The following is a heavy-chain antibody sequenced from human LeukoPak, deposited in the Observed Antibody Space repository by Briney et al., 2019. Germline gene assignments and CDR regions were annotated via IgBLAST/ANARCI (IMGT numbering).Heavy chain of an antibody. V-gene: IGHV3-48*04. Sequence: PGGTLRLSCAASGFTFNIYGMNWVRQAPGKGLEWASGTTGNGGGIYYADSVKGRFTISRDNAKTSLYLQMNSLRAEDTAVFYCARVGTPMVTIVAPYYMDVWGKGTTVTVSS. CDR1: GFTFNIYG. D-gene: IGHD5-18*01. CDR3: ARVGTPMVTIVAPYYMDV. J-gene: IGHJ6*03. CDR2: TTGNGGGI.